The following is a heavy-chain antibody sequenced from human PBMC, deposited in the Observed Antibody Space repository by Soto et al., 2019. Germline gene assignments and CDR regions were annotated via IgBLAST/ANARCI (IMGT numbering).Heavy chain of an antibody. CDR1: GFSLSTTGMC. J-gene: IGHJ6*02. V-gene: IGHV2-70*01. Sequence: SGPTLVNPTQTLTLTCTFSGFSLSTTGMCVSWIRQPPGKALEWLALIDWDGDRFYSTSLKTRLTISKDTSKNRVVLTMINMDAVDTSTYYCARRGPDSSSSVYYYGMDVWGQGTTVTVPS. CDR3: ARRGPDSSSSVYYYGMDV. D-gene: IGHD6-6*01. CDR2: IDWDGDR.